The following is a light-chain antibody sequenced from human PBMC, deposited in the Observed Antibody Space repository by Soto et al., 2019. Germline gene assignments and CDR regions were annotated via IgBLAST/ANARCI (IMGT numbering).Light chain of an antibody. CDR2: EVS. V-gene: IGLV2-18*02. J-gene: IGLJ1*01. CDR3: SSYTNSITLV. Sequence: QSALTQPPSGSGSPGQSVTISCTGTSSDVGSYNRVSWYQQPPGTAPKLMIYEVSNRPSGVPDRFSGSKSGNTASLTISGLQAEDEADYYCSSYTNSITLVFGTGTKLTVL. CDR1: SSDVGSYNR.